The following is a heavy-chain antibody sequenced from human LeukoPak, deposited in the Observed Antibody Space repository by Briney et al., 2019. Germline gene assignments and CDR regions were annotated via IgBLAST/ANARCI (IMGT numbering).Heavy chain of an antibody. J-gene: IGHJ4*02. Sequence: GASVKVSCRASGYTFTNFGISWVRQAPGQGLEWIAWISAYNGNPTYAQKLQGRVTVTTDTSTNTAYMELRSLTSDDTAAYFCARAGQGYCYDTSAHYFDYWGQGTLVTVSS. CDR2: ISAYNGNP. D-gene: IGHD3-22*01. CDR1: GYTFTNFG. V-gene: IGHV1-18*01. CDR3: ARAGQGYCYDTSAHYFDY.